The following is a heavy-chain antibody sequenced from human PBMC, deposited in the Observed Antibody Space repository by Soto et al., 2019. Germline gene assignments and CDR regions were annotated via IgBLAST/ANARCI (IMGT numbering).Heavy chain of an antibody. D-gene: IGHD3-10*01. J-gene: IGHJ4*02. CDR3: ARVKGSREVWFEELYFAY. CDR2: MNPNSGNT. Sequence: ASVKVSCKASGYTFTSYDINWVRQATGQGLEWMGWMNPNSGNTGYAQKFQGRVTMTRNTSISTAYMELSSLRSEDTAVYYCARVKGSREVWFEELYFAYCGQGTRVTGSS. CDR1: GYTFTSYD. V-gene: IGHV1-8*01.